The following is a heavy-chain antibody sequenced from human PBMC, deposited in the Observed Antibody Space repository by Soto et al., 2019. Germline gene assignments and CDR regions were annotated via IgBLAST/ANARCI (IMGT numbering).Heavy chain of an antibody. CDR3: ARPSDIVVVVAAFDY. Sequence: PGGSLRLSCAASGFTFSSYAMHWVRQAPGKGLEWVAVISYDGSNKYYADSVKGRFTISRDNSKNTLYLQMNSLRAEDTAVYYCARPSDIVVVVAAFDYWGQGTLVTVSS. CDR1: GFTFSSYA. V-gene: IGHV3-30-3*01. CDR2: ISYDGSNK. D-gene: IGHD2-15*01. J-gene: IGHJ4*02.